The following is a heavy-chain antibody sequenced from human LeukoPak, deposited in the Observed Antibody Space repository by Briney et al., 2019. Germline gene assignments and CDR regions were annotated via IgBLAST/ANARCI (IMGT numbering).Heavy chain of an antibody. CDR2: IRAYNGNT. V-gene: IGHV1-18*01. D-gene: IGHD6-19*01. CDR1: GYTFTSYG. CDR3: SREHEQWLSDY. J-gene: IGHJ4*02. Sequence: ASVKVSCKASGYTFTSYGISWVRQAPAQGLEWMGWIRAYNGNTNYAQKLQSRVTMSTDTSTSTAYIELRRLRSDDTSVCFCSREHEQWLSDYWGQGTLVTVSS.